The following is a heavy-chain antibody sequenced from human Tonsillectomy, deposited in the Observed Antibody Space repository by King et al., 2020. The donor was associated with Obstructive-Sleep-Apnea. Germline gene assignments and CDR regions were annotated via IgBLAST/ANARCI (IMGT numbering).Heavy chain of an antibody. CDR2: IIPIFGTA. Sequence: QLVQSGAEVKKPGSSVKVSCKASGGTFSSYAISWVRQAPGQGLEWMGGIIPIFGTANYAQKFQGRVTITADESTSTAYMELRSLRSEDTAVYYCARERVVATISYYYYYGMDVWGQGTTVTVSS. D-gene: IGHD5-12*01. V-gene: IGHV1-69*01. J-gene: IGHJ6*02. CDR3: ARERVVATISYYYYYGMDV. CDR1: GGTFSSYA.